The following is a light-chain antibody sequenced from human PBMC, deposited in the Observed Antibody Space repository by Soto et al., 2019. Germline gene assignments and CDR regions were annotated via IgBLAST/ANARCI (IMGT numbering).Light chain of an antibody. Sequence: QSALTQPRSASGSPGQSITISCTGTSSDVGGYNYVSWYQQHPAKAPKLLLSEVSKRPSGVSDRFSGSKSGNTASLTISGLQTQDEADYYCSSFTSAYTFVFGTGTKLTVL. V-gene: IGLV2-11*01. J-gene: IGLJ1*01. CDR1: SSDVGGYNY. CDR2: EVS. CDR3: SSFTSAYTFV.